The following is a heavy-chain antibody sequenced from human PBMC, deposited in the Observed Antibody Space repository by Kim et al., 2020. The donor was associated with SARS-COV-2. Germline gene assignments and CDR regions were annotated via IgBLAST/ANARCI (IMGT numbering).Heavy chain of an antibody. J-gene: IGHJ4*02. CDR3: VKQDTAMAVSFDY. D-gene: IGHD5-18*01. CDR2: ISSNGGST. CDR1: GFTFSSYA. Sequence: GGSLRLSCSASGFTFSSYAMHWVRQAPGKGLEYVSAISSNGGSTYYADSVKGRFTISRDNSKNTLYLQMSSLRAEDTAVYYCVKQDTAMAVSFDYWGQGTLVTFSS. V-gene: IGHV3-64D*09.